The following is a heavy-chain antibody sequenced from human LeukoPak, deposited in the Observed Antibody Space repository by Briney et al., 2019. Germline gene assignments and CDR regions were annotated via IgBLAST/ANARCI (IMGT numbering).Heavy chain of an antibody. Sequence: GGSLRLSCGASGFTFTTHWIHWVCQAPGKGLVWVSRIKPDGSDTNYADSVKGRFTISRDNAKNTVYLQMDSLRTEDTAVYYCVRGEAHDSWGQGTLITVSS. J-gene: IGHJ4*02. V-gene: IGHV3-74*01. CDR1: GFTFTTHW. CDR2: IKPDGSDT. D-gene: IGHD1-26*01. CDR3: VRGEAHDS.